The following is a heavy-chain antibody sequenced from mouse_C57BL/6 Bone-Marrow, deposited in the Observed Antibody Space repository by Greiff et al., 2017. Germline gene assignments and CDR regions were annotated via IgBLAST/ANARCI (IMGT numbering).Heavy chain of an antibody. CDR1: GYTFTSYD. CDR2: FYPRDGST. D-gene: IGHD1-1*01. Sequence: QVQLQQSGPELVKPGASVKLSCKASGYTFTSYDINWVKQRPGQGLEWIGWFYPRDGSTKYNEKFKGKATLTVDTSSSTAYMELHSLTSEDSAVYFCASDYGSSYWYFEVWGTGTTGTVSS. J-gene: IGHJ1*03. V-gene: IGHV1-85*01. CDR3: ASDYGSSYWYFEV.